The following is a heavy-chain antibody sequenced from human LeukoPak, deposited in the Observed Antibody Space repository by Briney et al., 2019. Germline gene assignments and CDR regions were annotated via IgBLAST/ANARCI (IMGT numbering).Heavy chain of an antibody. V-gene: IGHV4-39*01. D-gene: IGHD3-10*01. J-gene: IGHJ4*02. CDR3: ARHGTPLRYGSGNYYKGAPFDY. Sequence: SETLSLTCTVSGDSISSSNCYWGWIRQPPGKGLEWIGSIYFSGGTYYNASLKSRVTISVDTSKNQFSLKLSSVTAADTAVYYCARHGTPLRYGSGNYYKGAPFDYWGQGTLVTVSS. CDR2: IYFSGGT. CDR1: GDSISSSNCY.